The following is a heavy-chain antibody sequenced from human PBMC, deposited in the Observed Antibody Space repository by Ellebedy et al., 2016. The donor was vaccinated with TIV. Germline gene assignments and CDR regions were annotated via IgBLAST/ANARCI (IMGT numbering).Heavy chain of an antibody. CDR3: ASDVWGGGWA. D-gene: IGHD6-19*01. J-gene: IGHJ5*02. V-gene: IGHV3-11*04. Sequence: GESLKISCTASGFTFSQYYMTWIRQAPGKGLECISYLSGGGSTVYDADSVKGRFTISRDNAKNSVYLQLSSLGAEDTAVYYCASDVWGGGWAWGQGTPVTVSS. CDR1: GFTFSQYY. CDR2: LSGGGSTV.